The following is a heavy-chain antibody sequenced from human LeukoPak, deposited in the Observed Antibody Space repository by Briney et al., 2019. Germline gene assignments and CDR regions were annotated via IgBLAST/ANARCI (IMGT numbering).Heavy chain of an antibody. CDR2: IKQDGSEK. Sequence: GGSLRLSCAASGFTFSSYWMSWVRQAPGKGLEWVANIKQDGSEKYYVDSVKGRFTIPRDNAKNSLYLQMSGLRAEDTAVYYCARDKAEGPSRLDNWGQGTLVTVSS. CDR1: GFTFSSYW. V-gene: IGHV3-7*01. D-gene: IGHD2-2*01. J-gene: IGHJ4*02. CDR3: ARDKAEGPSRLDN.